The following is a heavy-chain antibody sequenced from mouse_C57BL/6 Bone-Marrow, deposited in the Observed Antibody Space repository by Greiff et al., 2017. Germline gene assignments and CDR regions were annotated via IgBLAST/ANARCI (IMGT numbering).Heavy chain of an antibody. Sequence: QVQLKESGAELARPGASVKLSCKASGYTFTSYGISWVKQRTGQGLEWIGKIYPTSGNTNYNEKFKGKDTLTADKSSSTAYMELRSLTSEDSAVYFCAREGWLLRVWGQGTTLTVSS. CDR3: AREGWLLRV. J-gene: IGHJ2*01. CDR1: GYTFTSYG. V-gene: IGHV1-81*01. D-gene: IGHD2-3*01. CDR2: IYPTSGNT.